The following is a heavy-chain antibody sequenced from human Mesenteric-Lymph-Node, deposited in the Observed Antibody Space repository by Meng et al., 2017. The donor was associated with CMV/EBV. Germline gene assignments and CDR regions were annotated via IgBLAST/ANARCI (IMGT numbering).Heavy chain of an antibody. Sequence: GGSLRLSCAVSGFTFSNYAMSWVRQAPGKGLEWVSVIYSGGSSTYYADSVKGRFTISRDNSKNTLYLQMNSLRAEDTAVYYCAKGSDFWSGSLDYWGQGTLVTVSS. CDR2: IYSGGSST. V-gene: IGHV3-23*03. J-gene: IGHJ4*02. CDR3: AKGSDFWSGSLDY. CDR1: GFTFSNYA. D-gene: IGHD3-3*01.